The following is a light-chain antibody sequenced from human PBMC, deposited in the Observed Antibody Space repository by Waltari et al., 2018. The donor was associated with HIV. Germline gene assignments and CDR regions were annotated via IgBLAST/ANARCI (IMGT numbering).Light chain of an antibody. V-gene: IGKV1-5*03. Sequence: DIQMSQSPSTLSASVGDRVSITCRASHSVRSSLAWYQQTPGKAPKLLIYRASILESGVPSRFSGSGSGTEFTLTISSLQPDDFATYFCQQSSSFPWTFGQGTKVDIK. CDR2: RAS. CDR3: QQSSSFPWT. CDR1: HSVRSS. J-gene: IGKJ1*01.